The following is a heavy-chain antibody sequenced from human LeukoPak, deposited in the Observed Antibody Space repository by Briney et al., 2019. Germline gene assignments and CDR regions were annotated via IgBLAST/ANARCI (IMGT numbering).Heavy chain of an antibody. V-gene: IGHV3-74*01. Sequence: GGSLRLSCAASGFTFSSYWMHWVGQAQGRGLVWVSRINRDGSSTSYADSVKGRFTISRDNAKNTLYLQMNSLRAEDTAVYYCARATHYYDSSFKGWFDPWGQGTLVTVSS. CDR2: INRDGSST. D-gene: IGHD3-22*01. CDR1: GFTFSSYW. CDR3: ARATHYYDSSFKGWFDP. J-gene: IGHJ5*02.